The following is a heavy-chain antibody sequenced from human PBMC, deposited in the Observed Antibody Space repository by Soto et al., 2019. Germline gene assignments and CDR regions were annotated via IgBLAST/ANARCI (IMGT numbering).Heavy chain of an antibody. V-gene: IGHV3-23*01. CDR1: GFTFSSYA. CDR3: AKDGGLYCSSTSCPYFDY. J-gene: IGHJ4*02. Sequence: GSLRLSFAASGFTFSSYAMSWVRQAPGKGLEWVSAISGSGGSTYYADSVKGRFTISRDNSKNTLYLQMNSLRAEDTAVYYCAKDGGLYCSSTSCPYFDYWGQGTLVTVSS. D-gene: IGHD2-2*01. CDR2: ISGSGGST.